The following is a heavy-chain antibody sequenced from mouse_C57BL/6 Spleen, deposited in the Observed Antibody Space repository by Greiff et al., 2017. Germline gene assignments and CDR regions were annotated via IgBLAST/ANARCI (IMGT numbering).Heavy chain of an antibody. CDR2: IYPGDGDT. Sequence: VQLQESGPELVKPGASVKISCKASGYAFSSSWMNWVKQRPGKGLEWIGRIYPGDGDTNYNGKFKGKATLTADKSSSTAYMQLSSLTSEDSAVYFCAREERDWYFDVWGTGTTVTVSS. J-gene: IGHJ1*03. CDR3: AREERDWYFDV. V-gene: IGHV1-82*01. CDR1: GYAFSSSW.